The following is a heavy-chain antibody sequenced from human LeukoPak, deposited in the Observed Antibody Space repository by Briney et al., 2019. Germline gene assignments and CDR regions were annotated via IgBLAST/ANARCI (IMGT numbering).Heavy chain of an antibody. CDR3: ARGTIVATSRGAFDI. CDR2: IIPIFVSA. CDR1: GGTLSRYA. Sequence: SVKVSCKASGGTLSRYAISWLRQAPAPGLEWMGGIIPIFVSANYAQKFERRVTITADKSTSTAYMELSSLRSEDTAVYYCARGTIVATSRGAFDIWGQRTMVTVSS. D-gene: IGHD5-12*01. J-gene: IGHJ3*02. V-gene: IGHV1-69*06.